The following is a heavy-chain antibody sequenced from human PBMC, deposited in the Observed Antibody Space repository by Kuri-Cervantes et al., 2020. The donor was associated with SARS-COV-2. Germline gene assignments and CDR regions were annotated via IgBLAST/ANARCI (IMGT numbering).Heavy chain of an antibody. CDR1: GYTFTGCY. J-gene: IGHJ6*03. V-gene: IGHV1-69*05. Sequence: SVKVSCKASGYTFTGCYMHWVRQAPGQGLEWMGGIIPIFGTANYAQKFQGRVTITTDESTSTAYMELRSLRSDDTAVYYCARERGTSYYYYYMDVWGKGTTVTDSS. CDR3: ARERGTSYYYYYMDV. CDR2: IIPIFGTA. D-gene: IGHD1-7*01.